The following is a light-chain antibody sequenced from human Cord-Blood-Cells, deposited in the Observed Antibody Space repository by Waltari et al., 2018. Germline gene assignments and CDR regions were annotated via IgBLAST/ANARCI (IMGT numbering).Light chain of an antibody. CDR2: WAS. J-gene: IGKJ2*01. CDR1: QSVLYSSHNKNY. CDR3: QQYYSTPYT. Sequence: DIVMTQSPDSLAVSLGERATINCKSSQSVLYSSHNKNYLAWYQQKLGLPPKLLIYWASTRESGVADRVCGSGSGTDFTLTISSLQSEDVAVDYCQQYYSTPYTFGQGTKLEIK. V-gene: IGKV4-1*01.